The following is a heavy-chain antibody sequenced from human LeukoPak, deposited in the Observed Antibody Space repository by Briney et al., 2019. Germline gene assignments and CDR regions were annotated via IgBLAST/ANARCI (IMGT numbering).Heavy chain of an antibody. Sequence: GGSLRLSCAASGFTFDDYGMSWVRQAPGKGLEWVANIKEDGSQTYYVDSAKGRFTISRDNAKNSLYLQMDSLRVEDTAIYYCAKSLDYWGRGTLVTVSS. CDR1: GFTFDDYG. V-gene: IGHV3-7*01. CDR3: AKSLDY. J-gene: IGHJ4*02. CDR2: IKEDGSQT.